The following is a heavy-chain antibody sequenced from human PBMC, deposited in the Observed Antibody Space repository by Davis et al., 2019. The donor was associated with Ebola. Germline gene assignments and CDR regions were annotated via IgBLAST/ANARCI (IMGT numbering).Heavy chain of an antibody. Sequence: PSETLSLTCIVSGGSISTYYWSWIRQPPGKGLEWIGYIYYSGSTDYSPSLKSRVTISVDTSKNQLSLKLSSVTAADTAVYYCARSETHYYDSKSYSVGWFDSWGQGTLVTVSS. V-gene: IGHV4-59*01. CDR3: ARSETHYYDSKSYSVGWFDS. D-gene: IGHD3-10*01. J-gene: IGHJ5*01. CDR1: GGSISTYY. CDR2: IYYSGST.